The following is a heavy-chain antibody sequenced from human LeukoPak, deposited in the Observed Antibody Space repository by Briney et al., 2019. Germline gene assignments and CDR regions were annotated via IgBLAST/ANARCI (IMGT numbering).Heavy chain of an antibody. CDR2: INHSGST. CDR1: GGSFSGYY. CDR3: ARQSLWFGELSPPLYYYYYMDV. D-gene: IGHD3-10*01. V-gene: IGHV4-34*01. Sequence: PSETLSLTCAVYGGSFSGYYWSWIRQPPGKGLGWIGEINHSGSTNYNPSLKSRVTISVDTSKSQFSLKLSSVTAADTAVYYCARQSLWFGELSPPLYYYYYMDVWGKGTTVTISS. J-gene: IGHJ6*03.